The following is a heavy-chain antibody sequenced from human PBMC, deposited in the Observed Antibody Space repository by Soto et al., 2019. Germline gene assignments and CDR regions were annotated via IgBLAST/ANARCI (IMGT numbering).Heavy chain of an antibody. CDR1: GYTFTRYG. J-gene: IGHJ6*02. CDR2: INTYNSRE. CDR3: ARDLGPIVVVTTGMDV. Sequence: RASVKVSCKASGYTFTRYGVSWVRQAPGQGLEWMGWINTYNSRENYAQKLQGRVTMTTDTSTSTVYMELRSLRSDDTAVYYCARDLGPIVVVTTGMDVWGQGTTVTDSS. D-gene: IGHD2-21*02. V-gene: IGHV1-18*01.